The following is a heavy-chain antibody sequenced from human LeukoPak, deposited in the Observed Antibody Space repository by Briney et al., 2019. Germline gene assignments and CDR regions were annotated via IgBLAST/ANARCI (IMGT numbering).Heavy chain of an antibody. Sequence: PGGSLRLSCAASGFAFSNAWMSWVRQAPGKGLEWVGRIKSKTDGGTTDYAAPVKGRFTISRDDSKNTLYLQMNSLKTEDTAVYYCTTVEHCSSTSCYTDYYYGMDVWGQGTTVTVSS. J-gene: IGHJ6*02. V-gene: IGHV3-15*01. CDR3: TTVEHCSSTSCYTDYYYGMDV. CDR1: GFAFSNAW. CDR2: IKSKTDGGTT. D-gene: IGHD2-2*02.